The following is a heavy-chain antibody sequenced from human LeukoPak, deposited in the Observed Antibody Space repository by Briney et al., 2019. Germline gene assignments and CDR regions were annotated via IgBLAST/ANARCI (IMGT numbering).Heavy chain of an antibody. Sequence: GGSLRLSCAASGFTFSSYSMNWVRQAPGKGLEWVSSISSSSSYIYYADSVKGRFTISRDNAKNSLYLQMNSLRAEDTAVYYCAKDRGFCSGGSCYSGAFDYWGQGTLVTVSS. CDR1: GFTFSSYS. J-gene: IGHJ4*02. V-gene: IGHV3-21*01. D-gene: IGHD2-15*01. CDR3: AKDRGFCSGGSCYSGAFDY. CDR2: ISSSSSYI.